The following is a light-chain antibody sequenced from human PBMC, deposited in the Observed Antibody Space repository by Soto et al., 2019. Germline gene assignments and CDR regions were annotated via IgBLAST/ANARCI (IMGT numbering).Light chain of an antibody. CDR2: GNN. Sequence: QSVLTQPPSVSGAPGQRVTISCTGSSSNIGAGFDVHWYQQFPGTAPQLLIYGNNNRPSGVPDRFSGSKSGTSASLAITGLQAEDEADYYCQSYHISLSASRPSWVFGGGTQLTVL. CDR3: QSYHISLSASRPSWV. J-gene: IGLJ3*02. CDR1: SSNIGAGFD. V-gene: IGLV1-40*01.